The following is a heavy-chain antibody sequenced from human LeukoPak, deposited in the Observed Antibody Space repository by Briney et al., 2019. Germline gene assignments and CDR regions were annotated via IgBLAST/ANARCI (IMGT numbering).Heavy chain of an antibody. Sequence: ASVTVSCKVSGYTLTELSMHWVRQALGKGLEWMGGFDPEDGETIYAQKFQGRVTMTEDTSTDTAYMELSSLRSEDTAVYHCAILRTGQWPTFDYWGQGTLVTVSS. CDR1: GYTLTELS. CDR3: AILRTGQWPTFDY. CDR2: FDPEDGET. V-gene: IGHV1-24*01. J-gene: IGHJ4*02. D-gene: IGHD6-19*01.